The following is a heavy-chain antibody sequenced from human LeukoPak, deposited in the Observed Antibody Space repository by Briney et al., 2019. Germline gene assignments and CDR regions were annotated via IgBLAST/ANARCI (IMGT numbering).Heavy chain of an antibody. CDR3: AKDSQGYDILTGYYRD. CDR1: GFTFSSYA. D-gene: IGHD3-9*01. CDR2: IRYDGSNK. V-gene: IGHV3-30*02. J-gene: IGHJ4*02. Sequence: PGGSLRLSCAASGFTFSSYAMSWVRQAPGKGLEWVAFIRYDGSNKYYADSVKGRFTISRDNSKNTLYLQMNSLRAEDTAVYYCAKDSQGYDILTGYYRDWGQGTLVTVSS.